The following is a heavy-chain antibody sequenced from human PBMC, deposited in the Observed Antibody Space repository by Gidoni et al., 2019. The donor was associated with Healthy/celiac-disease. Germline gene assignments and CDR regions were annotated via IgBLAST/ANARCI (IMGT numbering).Heavy chain of an antibody. Sequence: QVQLVESGGGVVQPGRSLRLSCAASGFTFSSYGMHWVRQAPGKGLEWVAVIWYDGSNKYYADSVKGRFTISRDNSKNTLYLQRNSLRAEDTAVYYCARDRGELSSFDYWGQGTLVTVSS. CDR3: ARDRGELSSFDY. CDR1: GFTFSSYG. J-gene: IGHJ4*02. V-gene: IGHV3-33*01. D-gene: IGHD3-16*02. CDR2: IWYDGSNK.